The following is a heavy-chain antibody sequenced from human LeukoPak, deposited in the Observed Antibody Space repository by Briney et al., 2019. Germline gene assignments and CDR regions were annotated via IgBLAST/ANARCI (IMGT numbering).Heavy chain of an antibody. Sequence: ASVXXXXXAXXYTFTGYYXHWVRQAPGQGLEWMGLINPNTGGTNYAQKFQYRVTITRDTSMSTAYMELSRLRSDDTAVYYCARESPEDAFDIWGQGTTVTVSS. CDR2: INPNTGGT. J-gene: IGHJ3*02. CDR3: ARESPEDAFDI. V-gene: IGHV1-2*06. CDR1: XYTFTGYY.